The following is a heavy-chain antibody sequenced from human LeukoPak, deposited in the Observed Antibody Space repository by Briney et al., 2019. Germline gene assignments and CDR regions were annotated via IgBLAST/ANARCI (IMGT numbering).Heavy chain of an antibody. D-gene: IGHD6-19*01. CDR3: ARDVRYASGWSTPES. V-gene: IGHV4-4*07. J-gene: IGHJ5*02. Sequence: PSETLSLTCTVSGGSIINHYWSWLRQPAGKGLEWIGRIYGSGSANYSPSLKSRVSMSIDTSNNHFSLNLTSVTAADTALYFCARDVRYASGWSTPESWGQGTLVTVSS. CDR2: IYGSGSA. CDR1: GGSIINHY.